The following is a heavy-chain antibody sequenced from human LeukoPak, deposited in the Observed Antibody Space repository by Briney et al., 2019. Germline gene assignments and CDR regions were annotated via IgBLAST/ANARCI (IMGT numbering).Heavy chain of an antibody. CDR3: ANVLHIPY. CDR2: ISGSGGST. Sequence: GGSLRLSCAASAFTFSSYAMGSVRQAPGKGLGWVSAISGSGGSTYYADSVKGRFTISRDNSKNTLYLQMNSVRAEDTAVYYCANVLHIPYWGQGTLVTVSS. V-gene: IGHV3-23*01. CDR1: AFTFSSYA. J-gene: IGHJ4*02. D-gene: IGHD3-10*01.